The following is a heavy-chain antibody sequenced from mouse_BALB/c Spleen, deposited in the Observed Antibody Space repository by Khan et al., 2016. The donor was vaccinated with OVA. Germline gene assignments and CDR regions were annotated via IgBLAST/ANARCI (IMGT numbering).Heavy chain of an antibody. J-gene: IGHJ2*01. CDR1: DFSLTSYG. V-gene: IGHV2-2*02. CDR3: ARNRNGYFDF. CDR2: IWSGGIT. Sequence: QVQLKQSGLGLVQPSQSLSITCTVSDFSLTSYGVHWVRQSPGKGLEWLGVIWSGGITEYNATFISRLSISKDISKSQVFFKMNSLHPNDTAIYXCARNRNGYFDFWGQGTTLTVSS. D-gene: IGHD1-1*02.